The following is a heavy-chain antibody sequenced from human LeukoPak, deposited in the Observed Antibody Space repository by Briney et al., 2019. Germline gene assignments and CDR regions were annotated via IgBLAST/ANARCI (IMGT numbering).Heavy chain of an antibody. J-gene: IGHJ6*03. CDR3: ARLRRSYYMDV. Sequence: SETLSLTCAVYGGSFSGYYWSWIRQPPGKGLEWIGEINHSGSTNYNPSLKSRVTISVDTSKNQFSLKLSSVTAADTAVYYCARLRRSYYMDVWGKGTTVTVSS. CDR1: GGSFSGYY. CDR2: INHSGST. V-gene: IGHV4-34*01.